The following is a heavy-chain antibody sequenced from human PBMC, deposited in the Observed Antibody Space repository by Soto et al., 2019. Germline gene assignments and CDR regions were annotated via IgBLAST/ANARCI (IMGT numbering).Heavy chain of an antibody. CDR1: GATFSSDA. V-gene: IGHV1-69*13. Sequence: LVKVSCKASGATFSSDAISWVRQAPGQGLEWMGGIIPTCGAANYAQKFQGRVTMTADESTRTAYMDLSSLRSDDTAVYYCARSPRAGYHYGMDVWGQGTTVTVSS. CDR3: ARSPRAGYHYGMDV. CDR2: IIPTCGAA. J-gene: IGHJ6*02.